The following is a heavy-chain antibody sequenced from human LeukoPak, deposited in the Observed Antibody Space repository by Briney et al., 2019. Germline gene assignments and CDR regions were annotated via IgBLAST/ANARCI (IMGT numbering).Heavy chain of an antibody. CDR3: APEVLRSGYSYGFGNY. Sequence: RASVKVSCKVSGYTLTELSMHWVRQAPGKGLEWMGGFDPEDGETIYAQKFQGRVTITEDTSTDTAYMELSSLRSEDTAVYYCAPEVLRSGYSYGFGNYWGQGTLVTVSS. CDR2: FDPEDGET. J-gene: IGHJ4*02. CDR1: GYTLTELS. D-gene: IGHD5-18*01. V-gene: IGHV1-24*01.